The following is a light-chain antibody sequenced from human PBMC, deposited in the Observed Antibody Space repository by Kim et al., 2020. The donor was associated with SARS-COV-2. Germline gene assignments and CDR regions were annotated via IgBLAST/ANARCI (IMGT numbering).Light chain of an antibody. CDR2: GAS. V-gene: IGKV3-20*01. Sequence: EIVLTQSPGTLSLSPGERATLSCRASQSVSSSYLAWYQQKPGQAPRLLIYGASSRATGIPDRFSGSGSGTDFTLTISRLEPEDFAVYYCQKYGSSPPVTFGQGKRLEIK. CDR1: QSVSSSY. J-gene: IGKJ5*01. CDR3: QKYGSSPPVT.